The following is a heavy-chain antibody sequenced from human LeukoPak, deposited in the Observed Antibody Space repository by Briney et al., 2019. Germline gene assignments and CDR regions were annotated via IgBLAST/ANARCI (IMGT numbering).Heavy chain of an antibody. CDR3: ARENFWLPQYYYGMDV. CDR1: GGSIRSAAYY. Sequence: AQTLSLTRTVAGGSIRSAAYYWSWIRQPPGKSLERGGYIYYSGSTYYIPCLKSRVTISVDTSKNQFSVKLSSVTAAGTAVYYCARENFWLPQYYYGMDVWGQGTTVTVS. J-gene: IGHJ6*02. D-gene: IGHD3-3*01. CDR2: IYYSGST. V-gene: IGHV4-31*03.